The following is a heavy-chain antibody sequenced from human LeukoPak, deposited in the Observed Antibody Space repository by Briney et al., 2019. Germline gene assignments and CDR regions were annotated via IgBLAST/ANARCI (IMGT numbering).Heavy chain of an antibody. Sequence: GASVKVSFKASGYTFTSYGISWVRQAPGQGREGMGWISAYNGNTNYAQKLQGRVTMTTDTSTSTAYMELRSLRSDDTAVYYCARDVVGYCSSTSCYYYYYYGMDVWGQGTTVTVSS. CDR1: GYTFTSYG. CDR3: ARDVVGYCSSTSCYYYYYYGMDV. V-gene: IGHV1-18*01. J-gene: IGHJ6*02. CDR2: ISAYNGNT. D-gene: IGHD2-2*01.